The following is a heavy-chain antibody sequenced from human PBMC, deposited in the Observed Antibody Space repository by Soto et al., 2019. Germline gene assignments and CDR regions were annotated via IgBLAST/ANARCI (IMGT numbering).Heavy chain of an antibody. CDR2: ISSSGSTI. J-gene: IGHJ4*02. V-gene: IGHV3-48*03. D-gene: IGHD3-9*01. CDR3: ASWGDYDILTGLRD. Sequence: GGSLRLSCAASGFTFSSYEMNWVRQAPGKGLEWVSYISSSGSTIYYADSVKGRFTISRDNAKNSLYLQMNSLRAEDTAVYYCASWGDYDILTGLRDWGQGILVTVSS. CDR1: GFTFSSYE.